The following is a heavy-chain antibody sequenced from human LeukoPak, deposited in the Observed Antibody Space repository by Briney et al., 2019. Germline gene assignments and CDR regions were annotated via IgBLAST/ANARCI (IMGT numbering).Heavy chain of an antibody. D-gene: IGHD3-22*01. CDR3: TTVRVGGGY. J-gene: IGHJ4*02. CDR1: GLTFSNAW. CDR2: IKNKGDGGTT. Sequence: PGGSLRLSCAVSGLTFSNAWMSWVRQAPGKGLEWVGRIKNKGDGGTTDYAAPVKGRFTVSRDDSKNTLYLQMSSLKTEDTAVYFCTTVRVGGGYWGQGTLVTVSS. V-gene: IGHV3-15*01.